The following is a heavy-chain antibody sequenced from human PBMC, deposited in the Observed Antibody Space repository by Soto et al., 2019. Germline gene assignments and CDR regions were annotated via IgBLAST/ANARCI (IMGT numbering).Heavy chain of an antibody. V-gene: IGHV3-30*03. CDR2: MSYDGSDT. CDR1: GFIVSNNG. CDR3: TIVRVADSALDH. D-gene: IGHD3-10*02. J-gene: IGHJ4*02. Sequence: QVQLVESGGGVVQPGRSLRLSCVGSGFIVSNNGMHWVRQTPGKGLEWVAFMSYDGSDTFYADSVKGRFTISRDNSKNTLFLHMSNLRAEDTAMYYCTIVRVADSALDHWGQGTLVTVAS.